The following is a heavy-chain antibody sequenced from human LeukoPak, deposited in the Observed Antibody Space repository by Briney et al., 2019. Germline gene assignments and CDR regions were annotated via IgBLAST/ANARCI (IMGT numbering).Heavy chain of an antibody. CDR2: IKQDGSEK. J-gene: IGHJ4*02. V-gene: IGHV3-7*01. Sequence: GGSLRLSCAASGFTFSSYWMSWVRQAPGKGLERVANIKQDGSEKYYVDSVKGRFTISRDNAKNSLYLQMNSLRAEDTAVYYCARDLRDSSGYYFVPFDYWGQGTLVTVSS. CDR1: GFTFSSYW. CDR3: ARDLRDSSGYYFVPFDY. D-gene: IGHD3-22*01.